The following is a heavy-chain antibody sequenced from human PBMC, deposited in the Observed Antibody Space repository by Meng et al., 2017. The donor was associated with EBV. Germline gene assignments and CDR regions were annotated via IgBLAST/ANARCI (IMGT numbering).Heavy chain of an antibody. CDR2: ISAYNGNT. CDR1: GYTFTSYG. V-gene: IGHV1-18*01. CDR3: ARGLDYFDY. J-gene: IGHJ4*02. Sequence: QVEVVQSGAEGKKAGASVNVSRKGPGYTFTSYGISWARQAPGQGLEWMGWISAYNGNTNYAQKLQGRVTMTTDTYTSTAYMELRSLRSDDTAVYYCARGLDYFDYWGQGTLVTVSS.